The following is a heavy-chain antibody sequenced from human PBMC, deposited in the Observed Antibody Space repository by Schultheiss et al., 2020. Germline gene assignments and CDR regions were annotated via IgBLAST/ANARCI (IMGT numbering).Heavy chain of an antibody. J-gene: IGHJ6*02. D-gene: IGHD5-24*01. CDR1: GYTFTSYG. V-gene: IGHV1-18*04. Sequence: ASVKVSCKASGYTFTSYGISWVRQAPGQGLEWMGWISAYNGNTNYAQKLQGRVTITADKSTSTAYMELSSLRSEDTAVYYCARSEMATETYYYYYGMDVWGQGTTVTVSS. CDR2: ISAYNGNT. CDR3: ARSEMATETYYYYYGMDV.